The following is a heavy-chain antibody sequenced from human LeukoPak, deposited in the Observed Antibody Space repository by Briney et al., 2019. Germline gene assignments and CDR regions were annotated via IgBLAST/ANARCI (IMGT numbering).Heavy chain of an antibody. CDR2: INGDASNT. D-gene: IGHD2-2*01. V-gene: IGHV3-74*03. Sequence: GGSLRLSCAASGLTFNSYWMHWVRQVAGKGLVWVARINGDASNTTYADSVKGRFTISRDDAKNTLYLQMNSLRVDDTAVYYCARAMPHDNWFDPWGQGSLVTVSS. CDR3: ARAMPHDNWFDP. CDR1: GLTFNSYW. J-gene: IGHJ5*02.